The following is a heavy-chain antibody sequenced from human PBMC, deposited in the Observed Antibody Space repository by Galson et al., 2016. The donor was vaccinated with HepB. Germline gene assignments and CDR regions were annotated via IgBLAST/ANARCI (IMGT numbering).Heavy chain of an antibody. J-gene: IGHJ4*02. CDR1: GDSISYGGDYY. CDR2: IYYNGRT. CDR3: ARLRDGDSSGWADYFDH. D-gene: IGHD6-19*01. V-gene: IGHV4-31*03. Sequence: TLSLTCTVSGDSISYGGDYYWSWIRQHPDKGLEWIGYIYYNGRTDYNPSLKSRGTMSLDPSKTTFSLKLTTVPVADTAVYYCARLRDGDSSGWADYFDHWGQGTLVTVSS.